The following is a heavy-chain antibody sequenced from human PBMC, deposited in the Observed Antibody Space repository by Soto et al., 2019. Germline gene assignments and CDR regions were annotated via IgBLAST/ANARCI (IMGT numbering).Heavy chain of an antibody. D-gene: IGHD2-15*01. CDR1: GFIFNSCA. CDR2: ISADANSA. CDR3: AKSYIGSFGIDF. V-gene: IGHV3-23*01. Sequence: PGGSLRLSCAASGFIFNSCAMSWVRQAPGKGLESVSTISADANSAYYADSVKGRFTISRDNSKNTLSLQMNSLRAEDTAVYYCAKSYIGSFGIDFWGQGTLVTVSS. J-gene: IGHJ4*02.